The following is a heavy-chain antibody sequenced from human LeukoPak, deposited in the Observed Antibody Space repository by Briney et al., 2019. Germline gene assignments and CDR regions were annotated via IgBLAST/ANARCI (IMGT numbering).Heavy chain of an antibody. CDR1: GGSISSSSYY. Sequence: SETLSLTCTVSGGSISSSSYYWGWIRQPPGTGLEWIGSIYYSGSTYYNPSLKSRVTISVDTSKNQFSLKLSSVTAADTAVYYCARLKSPIQLWLEAEYYFDYWGQGTLVTVSS. V-gene: IGHV4-39*01. CDR2: IYYSGST. CDR3: ARLKSPIQLWLEAEYYFDY. J-gene: IGHJ4*02. D-gene: IGHD5-18*01.